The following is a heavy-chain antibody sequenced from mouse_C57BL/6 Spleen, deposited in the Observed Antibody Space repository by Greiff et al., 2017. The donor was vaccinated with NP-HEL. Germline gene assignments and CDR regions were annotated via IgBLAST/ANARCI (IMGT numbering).Heavy chain of an antibody. CDR2: ILPGSGST. J-gene: IGHJ2*01. CDR1: GYTFTGYW. D-gene: IGHD1-1*01. V-gene: IGHV1-9*01. CDR3: ARRSNYYGSPYYFDY. Sequence: QVQLKESGAELMKPGASVKLSCKATGYTFTGYWIEWVKQRPGHGLEWIGEILPGSGSTNYNEKFKGKATFTADTSSNTAYMQISSLTTEDSSIYYCARRSNYYGSPYYFDYWGQGTTLTVSS.